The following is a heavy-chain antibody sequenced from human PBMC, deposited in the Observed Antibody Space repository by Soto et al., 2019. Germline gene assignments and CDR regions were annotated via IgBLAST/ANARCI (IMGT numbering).Heavy chain of an antibody. CDR3: AAILRGAQGWFGP. J-gene: IGHJ5*02. CDR1: GYTFSNYG. D-gene: IGHD3-16*01. Sequence: ASVQVSCKTSGYTFSNYGITLVRQAPGQPLEWLGWISLYSDDTNYAQKFQGRVSMTTDTSTTTAYMELRSLISDDTAVYYCAAILRGAQGWFGPWGQGTLVTVSS. V-gene: IGHV1-18*01. CDR2: ISLYSDDT.